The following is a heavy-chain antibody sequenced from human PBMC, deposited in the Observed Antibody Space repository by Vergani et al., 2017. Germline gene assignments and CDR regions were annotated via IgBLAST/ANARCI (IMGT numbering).Heavy chain of an antibody. CDR1: GGSISSSSYY. V-gene: IGHV4-30-4*08. Sequence: QVRLEESGPGLVKPSETLSLTCSVSGGSISSSSYYWGWIRQPPGKGLEWIGYIYDSGSTSYNPSLKSRVVVSEDTSKNQFSLRLRSVTAADTAVYYCARAARYCGRTSCYAGVSNVWGRGTMVTVST. J-gene: IGHJ3*01. D-gene: IGHD2-2*01. CDR2: IYDSGST. CDR3: ARAARYCGRTSCYAGVSNV.